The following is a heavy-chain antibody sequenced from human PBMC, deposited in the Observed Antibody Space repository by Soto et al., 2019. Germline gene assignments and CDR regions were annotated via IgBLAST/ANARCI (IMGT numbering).Heavy chain of an antibody. J-gene: IGHJ4*02. CDR1: GGSFSGYY. Sequence: QVQLQQWGAGLLKPSETLSLTCAVYGGSFSGYYWSWILQPPGKGLEWIGEINHSGSTNYNPSLKSRVTISVDTSKNQFSLKLSSVTAADTAVYYCAGEVGATGQGLDYWGQGTLVTVSS. V-gene: IGHV4-34*01. D-gene: IGHD1-26*01. CDR2: INHSGST. CDR3: AGEVGATGQGLDY.